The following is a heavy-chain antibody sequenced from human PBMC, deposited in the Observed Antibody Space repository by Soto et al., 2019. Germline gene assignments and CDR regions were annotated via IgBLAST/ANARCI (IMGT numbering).Heavy chain of an antibody. Sequence: PSATLSLTGAGYGWSFSVYYWSWLRQPPGKGLEWIGEINHSGSTNYNPSLKSRVTISLDEPNNQFSLHLTSATAADTAVYYCARSIVTPSAMFDHWGQGLLVTVSS. CDR3: ARSIVTPSAMFDH. J-gene: IGHJ5*02. V-gene: IGHV4-34*01. CDR2: INHSGST. CDR1: GWSFSVYY. D-gene: IGHD2-2*01.